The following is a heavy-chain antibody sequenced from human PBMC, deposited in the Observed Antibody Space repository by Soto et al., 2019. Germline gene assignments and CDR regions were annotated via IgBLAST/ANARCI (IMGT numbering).Heavy chain of an antibody. D-gene: IGHD2-21*01. CDR1: GLTFSTYA. V-gene: IGHV3-23*01. Sequence: PGGSLRLSCEASGLTFSTYAMTWVRQTPGKGLEWVSSISAGGATIYYADSVKGRFTISRDNSKTTLYLQMSSLRAEDTAVYYCAREYFCGGDCYDAFDIWGQGTMVTVSS. CDR3: AREYFCGGDCYDAFDI. J-gene: IGHJ3*02. CDR2: ISAGGATI.